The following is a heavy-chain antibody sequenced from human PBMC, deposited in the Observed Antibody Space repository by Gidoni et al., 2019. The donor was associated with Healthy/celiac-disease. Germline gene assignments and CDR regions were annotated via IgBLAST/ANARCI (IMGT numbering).Heavy chain of an antibody. D-gene: IGHD3-3*01. CDR1: GLTFSSYA. CDR3: AKSTYYDFWSGYLFDY. Sequence: EVQLLESGGGLVQPGGSLRLSCAASGLTFSSYAMSWVRQAPGKGLEWVSAISGSGGSTYYADSVKGRFTISRDNSKNTLYLQMNSLRAEDTAVYYCAKSTYYDFWSGYLFDYWGQGTLVTVSS. J-gene: IGHJ4*02. CDR2: ISGSGGST. V-gene: IGHV3-23*01.